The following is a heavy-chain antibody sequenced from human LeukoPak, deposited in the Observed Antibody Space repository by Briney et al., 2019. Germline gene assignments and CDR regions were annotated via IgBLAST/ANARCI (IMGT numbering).Heavy chain of an antibody. D-gene: IGHD1-26*01. CDR2: ISSSSSYI. CDR1: GFTFSSYS. Sequence: PGESLRLSCAASGFTFSSYSMNWVRQAPGKGLEWVSSISSSSSYIYYADSVKGRFTISRDNAKNSLYLQMNSLRAEDTAVYYCARDDRGATHYWGQGTLVTVSS. J-gene: IGHJ4*02. CDR3: ARDDRGATHY. V-gene: IGHV3-21*01.